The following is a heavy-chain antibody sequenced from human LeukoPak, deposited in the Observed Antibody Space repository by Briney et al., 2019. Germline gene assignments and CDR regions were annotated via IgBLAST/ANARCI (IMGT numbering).Heavy chain of an antibody. CDR1: GYSFTDYY. CDR2: INPNGGGT. Sequence: ASVKVSCKTSGYSFTDYYMNWDRQAPGQGLEWTGWINPNGGGTSSAQKFQGRVTMTRDTSITTVYMEVSWLTSDDTAIYYCARADRLHGGPYLIGPWGQGTLVTVSS. D-gene: IGHD2-21*01. CDR3: ARADRLHGGPYLIGP. V-gene: IGHV1-2*02. J-gene: IGHJ5*02.